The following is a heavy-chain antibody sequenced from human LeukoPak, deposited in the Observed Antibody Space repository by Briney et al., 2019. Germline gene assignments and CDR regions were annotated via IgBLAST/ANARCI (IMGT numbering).Heavy chain of an antibody. D-gene: IGHD4-17*01. CDR2: IDWDDDK. V-gene: IGHV2-70*01. CDR1: GGSISSGGYS. CDR3: ARVRGDSKVFDY. J-gene: IGHJ4*02. Sequence: TLSLTCADSGGSISSGGYSWSWIRQPPGKALEWLALIDWDDDKYYSTSLKARLTISKDTSKNQVVLTMTNMDPVDTATYYCARVRGDSKVFDYWGQGTLVTVSS.